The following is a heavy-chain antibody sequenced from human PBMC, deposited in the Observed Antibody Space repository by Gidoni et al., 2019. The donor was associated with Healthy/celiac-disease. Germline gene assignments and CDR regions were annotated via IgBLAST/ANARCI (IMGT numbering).Heavy chain of an antibody. J-gene: IGHJ4*02. CDR1: GYTFTSYY. CDR2: INPSGGST. V-gene: IGHV1-46*01. CDR3: ARVGTTVVTPLSGYFDY. Sequence: QVQLVQSGAEVKKPGASVKVSCKASGYTFTSYYMHWVRQAPGQGLEWMGIINPSGGSTSYAQKFQGRVTMTRDTSTSTVYMELSSLRSEDTAVYYCARVGTTVVTPLSGYFDYWGQGTLVTVSS. D-gene: IGHD4-17*01.